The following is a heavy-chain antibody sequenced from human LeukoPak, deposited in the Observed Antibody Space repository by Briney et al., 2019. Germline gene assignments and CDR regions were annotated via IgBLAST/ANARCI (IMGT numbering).Heavy chain of an antibody. J-gene: IGHJ4*02. CDR2: ISGSGGST. Sequence: QPGGSLRLSCAASGFTFSSYAVSWVRQAPGKGLEWVSAISGSGGSTYYADSVKGRFTISRDSSKNTLYLQMNSLRAEDTAIYYCARGPDYIYDYWGQGTLVTVSS. CDR3: ARGPDYIYDY. V-gene: IGHV3-23*01. CDR1: GFTFSSYA. D-gene: IGHD5-24*01.